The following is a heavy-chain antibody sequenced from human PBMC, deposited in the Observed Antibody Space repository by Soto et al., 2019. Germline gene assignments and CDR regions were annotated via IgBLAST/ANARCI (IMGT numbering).Heavy chain of an antibody. CDR3: ARYEIRYYYDSSGPFDY. CDR1: GGSISSYY. D-gene: IGHD3-22*01. V-gene: IGHV4-59*01. J-gene: IGHJ4*02. Sequence: PSETLSLTCTVSGGSISSYYWSWIRQPPGKGLEWIGYIYYSGSTNYNPSLKSRVTISVDTSKNQFSLKLSSVTAADTAVYYCARYEIRYYYDSSGPFDYWGQGTLVTVSS. CDR2: IYYSGST.